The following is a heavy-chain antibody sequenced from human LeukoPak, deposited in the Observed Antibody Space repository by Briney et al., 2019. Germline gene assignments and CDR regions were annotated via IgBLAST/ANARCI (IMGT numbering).Heavy chain of an antibody. CDR1: GGSFSGYY. CDR2: INHSGST. V-gene: IGHV4-34*01. CDR3: ASALGYSSSRPS. J-gene: IGHJ5*02. D-gene: IGHD6-13*01. Sequence: SETLSLTCAVYGGSFSGYYWSWIRQPPGKGLEWIGEINHSGSTNYNPSLKSRVTMSVDTSKNQFSLKLSSVTAADTAVYYCASALGYSSSRPSWGQGTLVTVSS.